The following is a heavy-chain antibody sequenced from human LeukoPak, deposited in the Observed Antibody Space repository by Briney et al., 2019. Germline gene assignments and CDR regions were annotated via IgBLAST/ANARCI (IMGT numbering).Heavy chain of an antibody. V-gene: IGHV4-34*01. CDR2: INHSGST. CDR1: GGSFSGYY. Sequence: SETLSLTCAVYGGSFSGYYWSWIRQPPGKGLEWIGEINHSGSTNYNPSLKSRVTISVDTSKDQFSLKLSSVTAADTTVYYCARLPYYYDSSGYYYFSFDYWGQGTLVTVSS. J-gene: IGHJ4*02. CDR3: ARLPYYYDSSGYYYFSFDY. D-gene: IGHD3-22*01.